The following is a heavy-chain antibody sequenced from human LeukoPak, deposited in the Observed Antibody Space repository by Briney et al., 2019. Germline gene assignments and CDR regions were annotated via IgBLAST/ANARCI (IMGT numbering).Heavy chain of an antibody. CDR3: ARDPRAYRGSFFDY. J-gene: IGHJ4*02. D-gene: IGHD1-26*01. V-gene: IGHV3-21*01. CDR1: GFTFSSYG. CDR2: ISSSGSYI. Sequence: GGSLRLSCAASGFTFSSYGMNWVRQAPGKGLEWDSSISSSGSYIYYADSVKGRFTISRDNAKNSLYLQMNSLRAEDTAVYYCARDPRAYRGSFFDYWGQGTLVTVSS.